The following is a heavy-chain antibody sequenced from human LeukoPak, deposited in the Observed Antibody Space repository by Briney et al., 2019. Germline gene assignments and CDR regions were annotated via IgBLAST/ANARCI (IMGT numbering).Heavy chain of an antibody. J-gene: IGHJ4*02. CDR3: ARVFIGGSYYYFDY. CDR2: IKQDGSEK. CDR1: GFTFSSYW. Sequence: GGSLRLSCAASGFTFSSYWMSWVRQAPGKGLEWVANIKQDGSEKYYVDSVKGRFTISRDNAKNSLYLQMNSLRAEDTAVYYCARVFIGGSYYYFDYWGQGTLVTVSS. V-gene: IGHV3-7*01. D-gene: IGHD1-26*01.